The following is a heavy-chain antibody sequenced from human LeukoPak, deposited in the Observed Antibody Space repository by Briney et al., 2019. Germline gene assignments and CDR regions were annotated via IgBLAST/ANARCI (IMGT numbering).Heavy chain of an antibody. CDR2: ISGTGDNT. Sequence: GGSLRLSCAASGFTFSRYAMSWVRQAPGKGLEWVSSISGTGDNTYYADSVKGRFTISRDNSKNTLYLQMNSLRAEDTAIFYCAKVYNPAIFIDAFDIWGLGTMVTVSS. CDR3: AKVYNPAIFIDAFDI. CDR1: GFTFSRYA. V-gene: IGHV3-23*01. D-gene: IGHD3-3*01. J-gene: IGHJ3*02.